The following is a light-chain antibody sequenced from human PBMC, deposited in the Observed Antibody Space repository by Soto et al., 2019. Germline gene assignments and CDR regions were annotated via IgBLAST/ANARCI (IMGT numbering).Light chain of an antibody. CDR1: SSDVGGYDY. J-gene: IGLJ2*01. CDR3: SSYAGNNGVL. Sequence: QSALTQPPSASRSPGQSVTISCTGTSSDVGGYDYVSWYQQHPGKAPNLIIYEVNNRPSGVPDRFSGSKSGNTASLTVSGLQAEDEADYYCSSYAGNNGVLFGGGTKLTVL. CDR2: EVN. V-gene: IGLV2-8*01.